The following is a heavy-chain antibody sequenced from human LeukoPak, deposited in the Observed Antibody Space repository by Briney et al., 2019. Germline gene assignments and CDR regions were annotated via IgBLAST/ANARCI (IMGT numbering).Heavy chain of an antibody. D-gene: IGHD3-3*01. CDR1: GFTFNNYA. Sequence: PGGSLRLSCAASGFTFNNYATSWVRQAPGKGLEWVSAVVGGDSTYYADSVKGRFTISRDNSRNTLYLQMNSLRAEDTAVYYCAKQARYSNFWSGYLYYFDYWGQGTLVSVSS. J-gene: IGHJ4*02. CDR3: AKQARYSNFWSGYLYYFDY. V-gene: IGHV3-23*01. CDR2: VVGGDST.